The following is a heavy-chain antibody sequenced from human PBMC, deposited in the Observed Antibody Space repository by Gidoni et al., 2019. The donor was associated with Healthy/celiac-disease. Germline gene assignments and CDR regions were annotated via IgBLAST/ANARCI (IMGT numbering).Heavy chain of an antibody. D-gene: IGHD6-13*01. Sequence: QLQLQESGPGLVKPSETLSLTCTVSGCSISSSIYYCGWIRQPPGKGLEWIGSIYYSGSTYYNPSLKSRVTISVDTSKNQFSLKLSSVTAADTAVYYCARRSEQQLTYYFDYWGQGTLVTVSS. V-gene: IGHV4-39*01. CDR2: IYYSGST. CDR3: ARRSEQQLTYYFDY. CDR1: GCSISSSIYY. J-gene: IGHJ4*02.